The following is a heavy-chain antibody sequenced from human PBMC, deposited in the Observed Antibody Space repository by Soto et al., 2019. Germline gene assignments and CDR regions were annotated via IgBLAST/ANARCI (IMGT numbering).Heavy chain of an antibody. V-gene: IGHV6-1*01. CDR3: AGVSSFRGMDV. D-gene: IGHD3-16*01. Sequence: QXLSLTCAISGDXVSSSSAAWSWLRQSPSRGLEWLGRTYYRSTWTNDYARSVKSRITINPDTVENQFSLKLSSVTTEDTAVYYCAGVSSFRGMDVWGQGTPGTVSS. CDR2: TYYRSTWTN. CDR1: GDXVSSSSAA. J-gene: IGHJ6*02.